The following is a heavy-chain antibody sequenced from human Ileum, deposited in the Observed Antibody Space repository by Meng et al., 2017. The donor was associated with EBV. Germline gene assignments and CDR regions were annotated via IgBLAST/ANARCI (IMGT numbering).Heavy chain of an antibody. Sequence: GPLQEAGPGCVKPSAHLSLICLCSGGSISTYCWNWIRQSAGKRLEWIGRICGTGTIQYNPSFKSRLTLSLDTSKSQFSLRLTSVTAADTAVYFCARRVREVRERSWENWLAPWGQGILVTVSS. CDR2: ICGTGTI. CDR1: GGSISTYC. V-gene: IGHV4-4*07. CDR3: ARRVREVRERSWENWLAP. J-gene: IGHJ5*02. D-gene: IGHD3-10*01.